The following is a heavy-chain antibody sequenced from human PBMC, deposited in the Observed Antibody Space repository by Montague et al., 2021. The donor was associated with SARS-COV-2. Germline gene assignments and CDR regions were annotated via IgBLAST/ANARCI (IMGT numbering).Heavy chain of an antibody. J-gene: IGHJ4*02. D-gene: IGHD6-19*01. CDR2: ISSSGSTI. CDR3: AIYSSGWYGWGFDY. CDR1: GITFSSYE. Sequence: SLRLSCAASGITFSSYEMNWVRQAPGKGLEWVSYISSSGSTIYYADSVKGRFTISRDNAKNSLYLQMNSLRAEDTAVYYCAIYSSGWYGWGFDYWGQGTLVTVSS. V-gene: IGHV3-48*03.